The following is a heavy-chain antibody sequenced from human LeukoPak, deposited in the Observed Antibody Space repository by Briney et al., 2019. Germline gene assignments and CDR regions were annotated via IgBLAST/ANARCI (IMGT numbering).Heavy chain of an antibody. CDR1: GGSISSSSYY. Sequence: SETLSLTCTVSGGSISSSSYYWGWIRQPPGKGLEWIGSIYYSGSTYYNPSLKSRVTISVDTSKNQFSLKLSSVTAADTAVYYCARGEWELPTGYYFDYWGQGTLVTVSS. J-gene: IGHJ4*02. CDR3: ARGEWELPTGYYFDY. V-gene: IGHV4-39*07. CDR2: IYYSGST. D-gene: IGHD1-26*01.